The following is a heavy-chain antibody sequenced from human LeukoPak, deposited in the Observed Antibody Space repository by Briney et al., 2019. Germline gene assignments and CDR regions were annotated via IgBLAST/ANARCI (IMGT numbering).Heavy chain of an antibody. Sequence: AGSLRLSCAASGFTFSSYAMSWVRQAPGKGLEWVSAISGSGGSTYYADSVKGRFTISRDNSKNTLYLQMNSLRAEDTAVYYCAKVPHYGDYVIWGQGTMVTVSS. D-gene: IGHD4-17*01. CDR3: AKVPHYGDYVI. J-gene: IGHJ3*02. CDR1: GFTFSSYA. V-gene: IGHV3-23*01. CDR2: ISGSGGST.